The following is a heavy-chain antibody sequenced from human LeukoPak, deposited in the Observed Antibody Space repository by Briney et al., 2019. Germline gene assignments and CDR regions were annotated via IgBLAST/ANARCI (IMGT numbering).Heavy chain of an antibody. J-gene: IGHJ4*02. Sequence: SETLSLTRTVSGGSISPYYWSWIRQPPGKGLEWIGYIYYGGSTNYNPSPNSRVTISVDTSKNQFSLKLSSMTAADAAVYYCARHGGGGESYPRVFDYWGRGNLVTVSS. V-gene: IGHV4-59*08. CDR1: GGSISPYY. CDR3: ARHGGGGESYPRVFDY. D-gene: IGHD1-26*01. CDR2: IYYGGST.